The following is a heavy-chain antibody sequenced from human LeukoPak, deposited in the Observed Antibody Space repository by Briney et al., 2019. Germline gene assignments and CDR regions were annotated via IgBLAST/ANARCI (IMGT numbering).Heavy chain of an antibody. D-gene: IGHD3-10*01. CDR2: IRYDGINK. CDR3: AKDIGSYYDY. V-gene: IGHV3-30*02. J-gene: IGHJ4*02. CDR1: GFTFSKYG. Sequence: GGSLRLSCAASGFTFSKYGMHWVRQAPGEGLEWVTFIRYDGINKYYADSVKGRFTISRDNSKNTLYLEMNSLRAEDTAVYYCAKDIGSYYDYWGQGILATVSS.